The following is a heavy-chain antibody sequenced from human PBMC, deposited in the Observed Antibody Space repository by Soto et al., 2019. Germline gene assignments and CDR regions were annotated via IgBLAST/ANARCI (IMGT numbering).Heavy chain of an antibody. Sequence: GGSLRLSCAASGFTFSSYWMSWVRQAPGKGLEWVANIKQDGSEKYYVDSVKGRFTISRDNAKNSLYLQMNSLRAEDTAVYYCARGRARGYYYYYMDVWGKGTTVTVSS. CDR1: GFTFSSYW. CDR2: IKQDGSEK. CDR3: ARGRARGYYYYYMDV. J-gene: IGHJ6*03. V-gene: IGHV3-7*01.